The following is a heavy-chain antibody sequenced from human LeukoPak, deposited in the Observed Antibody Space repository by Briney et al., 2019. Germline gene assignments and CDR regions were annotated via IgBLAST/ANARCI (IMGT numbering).Heavy chain of an antibody. CDR2: INPNSGDT. CDR3: ARVYSYDSSAYPPLLYFDY. D-gene: IGHD3-22*01. Sequence: ASVKVSCKPSGYTFTDYYLHWVRQAPGQGLEWMGWINPNSGDTNYAQKFQGRVTLTRDTSISTAYLELTRLRSDDTAVYSCARVYSYDSSAYPPLLYFDYWGQGTLVTVSS. CDR1: GYTFTDYY. J-gene: IGHJ4*02. V-gene: IGHV1-2*02.